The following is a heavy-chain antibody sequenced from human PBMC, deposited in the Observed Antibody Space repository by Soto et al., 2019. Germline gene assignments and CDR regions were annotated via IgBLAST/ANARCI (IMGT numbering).Heavy chain of an antibody. CDR2: ISAYNGNT. V-gene: IGHV1-18*01. Sequence: QVQLVQSGAEVKKPGASVKVSCKASGYTFTSYGISWVRQAPGQGLEWMGWISAYNGNTNYAQKLQGRVTMTTDTSTSTADMELRSLISDDTAVYYCARPLGYYDSSGYYPDYWGQGTLVTVST. D-gene: IGHD3-22*01. J-gene: IGHJ4*02. CDR3: ARPLGYYDSSGYYPDY. CDR1: GYTFTSYG.